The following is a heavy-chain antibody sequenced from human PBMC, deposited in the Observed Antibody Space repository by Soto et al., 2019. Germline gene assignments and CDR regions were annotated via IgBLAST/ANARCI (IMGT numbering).Heavy chain of an antibody. J-gene: IGHJ4*02. CDR3: ANIGLDSSGWPYYFDY. D-gene: IGHD6-19*01. V-gene: IGHV3-30*18. Sequence: QVQLVESGGGVVQPGRSLRLSCAASGFTFSSYGMHWVRQAPGKGLEWVAVISYDGSNKYYADSVKGRFTISRDNSKNTLYLQMNSLRAEDTAVYYCANIGLDSSGWPYYFDYWGQGTLVTVSS. CDR2: ISYDGSNK. CDR1: GFTFSSYG.